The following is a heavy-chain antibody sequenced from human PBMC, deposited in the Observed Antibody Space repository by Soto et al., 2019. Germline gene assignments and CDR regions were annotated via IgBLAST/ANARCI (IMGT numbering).Heavy chain of an antibody. V-gene: IGHV1-18*01. D-gene: IGHD6-13*01. CDR3: ARQAAAGTPLKCYYCYYMDV. CDR2: ISAYNGNT. J-gene: IGHJ6*03. CDR1: GYTFTSYG. Sequence: GASVKVSCKASGYTFTSYGISWVRQAPGQGLEWMGWISAYNGNTNYAQKLQGRVTMTTDTSTSTAYMELRSLRSDDTAVYYCARQAAAGTPLKCYYCYYMDVWGKGNTVTVSS.